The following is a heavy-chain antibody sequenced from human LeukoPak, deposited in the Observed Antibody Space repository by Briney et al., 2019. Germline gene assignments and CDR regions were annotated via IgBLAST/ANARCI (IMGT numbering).Heavy chain of an antibody. CDR3: AREVAVGIGAYNF. CDR1: GFTFTSFY. CDR2: INLDGSEQ. Sequence: GGSLRLSCVASGFTFTSFYMSWVRQAPGKGLEWVTNINLDGSEQYYVDSVKGRFTISRDNAKNSLYLQMNSLWAEDMAVYYCAREVAVGIGAYNFWGQGTLVTVSS. D-gene: IGHD6-13*01. V-gene: IGHV3-7*01. J-gene: IGHJ4*02.